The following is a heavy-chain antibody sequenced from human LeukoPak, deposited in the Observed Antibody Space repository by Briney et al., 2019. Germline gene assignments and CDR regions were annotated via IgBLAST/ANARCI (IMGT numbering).Heavy chain of an antibody. D-gene: IGHD4-4*01. CDR1: GFIFSDYG. Sequence: PGGSLRLSCAAFGFIFSDYGMHWVGQGPGKGLGGVAVVWYDGSNKYYADSGKGRFTISRDNSKNMLYLQMNSLRAEDTAVYYCARDPSLRVTLDYWGQGTLVTVSS. V-gene: IGHV3-33*01. CDR3: ARDPSLRVTLDY. CDR2: VWYDGSNK. J-gene: IGHJ4*02.